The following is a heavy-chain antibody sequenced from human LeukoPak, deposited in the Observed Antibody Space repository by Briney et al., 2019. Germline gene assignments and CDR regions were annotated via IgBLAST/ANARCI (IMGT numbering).Heavy chain of an antibody. CDR2: IYSGGST. Sequence: PGGSLRLSCAASGFTFSSNYMSWVRQAPGKGLEWVSVIYSGGSTYYSDSVKGRFTISRDNSKNTLYLQMNSLRAEDTAVYYCARGVNELPADYWGQGTLVTVSS. V-gene: IGHV3-53*01. J-gene: IGHJ4*02. D-gene: IGHD1-1*01. CDR3: ARGVNELPADY. CDR1: GFTFSSNY.